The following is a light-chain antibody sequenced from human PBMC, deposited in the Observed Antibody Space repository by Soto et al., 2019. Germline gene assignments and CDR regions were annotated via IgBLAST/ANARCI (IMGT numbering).Light chain of an antibody. CDR1: QSISSW. Sequence: DIQMTQSPSTLSASVGDRVTITCRASQSISSWLAWYQQKPGKAPKLLIYKASSLESGVPSRFSGSGSGTEFTLTISSLQPDDFATYCCQQYKSYPWTCGQGTKVEIK. CDR2: KAS. J-gene: IGKJ1*01. CDR3: QQYKSYPWT. V-gene: IGKV1-5*03.